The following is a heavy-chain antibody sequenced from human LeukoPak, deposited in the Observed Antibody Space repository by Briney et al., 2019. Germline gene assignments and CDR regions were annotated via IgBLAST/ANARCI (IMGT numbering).Heavy chain of an antibody. CDR2: ISPTGSTT. CDR3: ARGPNSNWSGLDF. Sequence: GGSLRLSCTASGFSFSGHWMHWARQLPGKGLAWVSRISPTGSTTSYADSVKGRFTVSRDNAENTLYLQVNNLRAEDTAVYYCARGPNSNWSGLDFWGQGTLLTVS. J-gene: IGHJ4*02. CDR1: GFSFSGHW. D-gene: IGHD6-6*01. V-gene: IGHV3-74*01.